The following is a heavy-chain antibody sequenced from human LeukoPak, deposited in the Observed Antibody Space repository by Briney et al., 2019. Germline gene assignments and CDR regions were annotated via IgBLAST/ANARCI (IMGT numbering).Heavy chain of an antibody. CDR3: ARRPMTTVTTGGDY. D-gene: IGHD4-17*01. CDR1: GFTFSSYS. CDR2: ISSSSSYI. J-gene: IGHJ4*02. V-gene: IGHV3-21*01. Sequence: GGSLRLSCAASGFTFSSYSMNWVRQAPGKGLEWVSSISSSSSYIYYADSVKGRFTISRDNAKNSLYLQMNSLRAEDTAVYYCARRPMTTVTTGGDYWGQGTLVTVSS.